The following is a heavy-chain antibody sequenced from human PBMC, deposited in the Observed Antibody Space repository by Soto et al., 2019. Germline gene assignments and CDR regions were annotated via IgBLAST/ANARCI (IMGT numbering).Heavy chain of an antibody. Sequence: GGSLRLSCAASGFTFSSYAMHWVRQAPGKGLEWVSSISSSSSYIYYADSVKGRFTISRDNAKNSLYLQMNSLRAEDTAVYYCARDSSTDPYYYYGMDVWGQGTTVTVSS. J-gene: IGHJ6*02. V-gene: IGHV3-21*01. CDR2: ISSSSSYI. CDR3: ARDSSTDPYYYYGMDV. D-gene: IGHD4-17*01. CDR1: GFTFSSYA.